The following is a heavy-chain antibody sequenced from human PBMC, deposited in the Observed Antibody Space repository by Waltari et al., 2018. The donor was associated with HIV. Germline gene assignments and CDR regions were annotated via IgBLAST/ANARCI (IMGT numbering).Heavy chain of an antibody. J-gene: IGHJ4*02. V-gene: IGHV1-69*01. CDR2: ISPCSQIP. D-gene: IGHD2-15*01. CDR1: GDTFGSYA. Sequence: QVPLVQSGPEVKKPGSSVKVSCKASGDTFGSYAITWVRQAPGQGLEWMGGISPCSQIPKHAQKFRGRISITADESTNTAYMELGSLRSEDTAVYYCARGGLSWWQLDYWGQGTLVTVSS. CDR3: ARGGLSWWQLDY.